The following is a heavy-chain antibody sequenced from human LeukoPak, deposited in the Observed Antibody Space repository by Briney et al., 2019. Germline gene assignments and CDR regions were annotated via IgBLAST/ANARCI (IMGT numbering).Heavy chain of an antibody. J-gene: IGHJ5*02. CDR1: GYTFTSYY. D-gene: IGHD3-10*02. CDR3: ARAELLRSCGFDP. CDR2: INPSGGST. Sequence: ASVKVSCKASGYTFTSYYMHWVRQAPGQGLEWMGIINPSGGSTSYAQKFQGRVTMTRDMSTSTVYTELSSLRSEDTAVYYCARAELLRSCGFDPWGQGTLVTVSS. V-gene: IGHV1-46*01.